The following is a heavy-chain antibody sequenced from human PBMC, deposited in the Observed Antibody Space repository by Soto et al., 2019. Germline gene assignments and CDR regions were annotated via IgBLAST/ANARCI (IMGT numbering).Heavy chain of an antibody. V-gene: IGHV1-2*02. CDR3: GRGRSGQIVVFY. CDR1: GYTFTGHY. J-gene: IGHJ4*02. Sequence: ASVKVSCKASGYTFTGHYIHWVRQTPEQGPEWMGEIGPESGATRYAQRFQGRVTMTRDMSITTVYMELNNLSPDDTAVYYCGRGRSGQIVVFYWGQGPPVHV. CDR2: IGPESGAT. D-gene: IGHD1-26*01.